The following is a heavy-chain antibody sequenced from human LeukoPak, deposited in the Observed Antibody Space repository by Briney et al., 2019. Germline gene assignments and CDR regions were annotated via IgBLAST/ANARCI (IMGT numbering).Heavy chain of an antibody. Sequence: GGSLRLSCAASGFTFSSHLMHWVRQAPGKGLVWVSRISSDGTYTNYADSVRGRFTISRDNAKNTLYLQMNSLRAEDTAVYYCARGPGSNVGGFWGQGTLVTVSS. V-gene: IGHV3-74*01. CDR1: GFTFSSHL. J-gene: IGHJ4*02. CDR2: ISSDGTYT. CDR3: ARGPGSNVGGF. D-gene: IGHD2-15*01.